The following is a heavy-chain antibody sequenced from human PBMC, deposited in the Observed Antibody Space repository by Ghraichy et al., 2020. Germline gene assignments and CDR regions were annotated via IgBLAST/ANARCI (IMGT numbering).Heavy chain of an antibody. CDR2: IWYDGSNK. CDR3: ARGDYSNPLKLDY. J-gene: IGHJ4*02. D-gene: IGHD4-11*01. Sequence: GGSLRLSCAASGFTFSSYGMHWVRQAPGKGLEWVAVIWYDGSNKYYADSVKGRFTISRDNSKNTLYLQMNSLRAEDTAVYYCARGDYSNPLKLDYWGQGTLVTVSS. V-gene: IGHV3-33*01. CDR1: GFTFSSYG.